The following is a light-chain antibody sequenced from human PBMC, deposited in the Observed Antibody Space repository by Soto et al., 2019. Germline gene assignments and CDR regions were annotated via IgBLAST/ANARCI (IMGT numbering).Light chain of an antibody. V-gene: IGKV1-17*03. CDR3: QQYFRHAT. CDR2: AAS. J-gene: IGKJ1*01. Sequence: DIQMTQSPSAMSASVGDRVTITCRASQGISNYLYWFQQKPWKVPKRLIYAASSLQGGVPPRFSGSGSGTEFTLTISSLQPDDFATYYCQQYFRHATFGQGTKVDI. CDR1: QGISNY.